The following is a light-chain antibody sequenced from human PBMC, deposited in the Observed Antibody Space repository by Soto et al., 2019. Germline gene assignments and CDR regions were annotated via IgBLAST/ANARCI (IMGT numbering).Light chain of an antibody. CDR1: QGIGSSA. Sequence: AIQLTQSPSSLSASVGDSVTITCRASQGIGSSAFAWYQQKPGKPPNRLIYDVYNLHRGGPTRFSGRVSGTQFTLTISSLQTEDFATYYCQQFDTYPLTFRQGTRLHIK. J-gene: IGKJ5*01. CDR2: DVY. V-gene: IGKV1-13*02. CDR3: QQFDTYPLT.